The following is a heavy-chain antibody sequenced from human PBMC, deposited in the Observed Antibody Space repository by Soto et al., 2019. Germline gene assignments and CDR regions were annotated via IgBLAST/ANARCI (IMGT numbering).Heavy chain of an antibody. J-gene: IGHJ4*02. CDR1: GYTFTSYA. D-gene: IGHD4-17*01. V-gene: IGHV1-3*01. Sequence: ASVKVSCKASGYTFTSYAMHWVRQAPGQRLEWMGWINAGNGNTKYSQKFQGRVTITRDTSASTAYMELSSLRSEDTAVYYCALFLWPDYGHYVHAFRGQGSLVPVSS. CDR3: ALFLWPDYGHYVHAF. CDR2: INAGNGNT.